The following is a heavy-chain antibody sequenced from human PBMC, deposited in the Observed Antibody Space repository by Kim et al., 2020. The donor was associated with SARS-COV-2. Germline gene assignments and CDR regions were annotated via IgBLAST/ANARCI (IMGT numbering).Heavy chain of an antibody. CDR2: ISGSGGST. J-gene: IGHJ4*02. V-gene: IGHV3-23*01. CDR1: GFTFSSYA. Sequence: GGSLRLSCAASGFTFSSYAMSWVRQAPGKGLEWVSAISGSGGSTYYADSVKGRFTISRDNSKNTLYLQMNSLRAEDTAVYYCAKDRSYGTMVRGVIYFDYWGQGTLVTVSS. D-gene: IGHD3-10*01. CDR3: AKDRSYGTMVRGVIYFDY.